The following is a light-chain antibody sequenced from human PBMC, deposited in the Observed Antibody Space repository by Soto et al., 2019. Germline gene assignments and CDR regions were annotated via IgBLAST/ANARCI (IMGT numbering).Light chain of an antibody. J-gene: IGKJ4*01. CDR2: SAS. CDR1: QDISIY. Sequence: DVQMTQSPSSLSASVGDRVTLTCRASQDISIYLAWFQQKPGKAPKSLLYSASNLQSGVPSRFSGSGSGTDFTLTISSLQPEDFATYYWQQYNFYPFTFGGGTNVEIQ. V-gene: IGKV1-16*01. CDR3: QQYNFYPFT.